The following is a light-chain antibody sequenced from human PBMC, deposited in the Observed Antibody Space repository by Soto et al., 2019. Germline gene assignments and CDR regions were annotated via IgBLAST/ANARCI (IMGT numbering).Light chain of an antibody. J-gene: IGKJ3*01. V-gene: IGKV3-20*01. Sequence: ETVLTQSPGTLSLSPGEGATLSCRASQSVRNSYLAWYQQKPGQAPRLLIYGASSRATGIPDRFSGSGSGTDFTLTISRLEPEDFAVYYCQQYGSSPRTFGPGTKVDIK. CDR2: GAS. CDR1: QSVRNSY. CDR3: QQYGSSPRT.